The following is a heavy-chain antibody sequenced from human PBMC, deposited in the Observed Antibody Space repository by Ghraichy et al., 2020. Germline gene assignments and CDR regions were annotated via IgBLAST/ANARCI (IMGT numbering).Heavy chain of an antibody. V-gene: IGHV3-23*01. Sequence: GESLNISCAASGFTFSSYAMSWVRQAPGKGLEWVSAISGSGGSTYYADSVKGRFTISRDNSKNTLYLQMNSLRAEDTAVYYCAKEHSYAGADYWGQGTLVTVSS. D-gene: IGHD5-18*01. CDR3: AKEHSYAGADY. CDR2: ISGSGGST. J-gene: IGHJ4*02. CDR1: GFTFSSYA.